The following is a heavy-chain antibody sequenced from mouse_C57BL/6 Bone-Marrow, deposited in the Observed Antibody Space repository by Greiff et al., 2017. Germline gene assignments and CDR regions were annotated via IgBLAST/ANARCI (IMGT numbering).Heavy chain of an antibody. J-gene: IGHJ2*01. CDR3: ARGGNYGGYYFDY. D-gene: IGHD2-1*01. CDR1: GYTFTTYP. CDR2: FHPYNDDT. Sequence: QVHVKQSGAELVKPGASVKMSCKASGYTFTTYPIEWMKQNHGKSLEGIGNFHPYNDDTKNNEKFKGKATLTVEKSSSTFYLELCRLTSDDSAVYYCARGGNYGGYYFDYWGQGTTLTVSS. V-gene: IGHV1-47*01.